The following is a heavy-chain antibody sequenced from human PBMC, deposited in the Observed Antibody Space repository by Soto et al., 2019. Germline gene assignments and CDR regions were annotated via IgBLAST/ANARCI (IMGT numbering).Heavy chain of an antibody. CDR2: ISNDGSKR. J-gene: IGHJ4*02. CDR1: GFSFSTYA. Sequence: GGSLRLSCATSGFSFSTYAIHWVRQAPGKGLDWVSVISNDGSKRYYAESVKGRFTISRDNSNKTADLQLNSLRAEDTALYYCGRSIAVTGLDYWGPGTMVTASS. V-gene: IGHV3-30-3*01. D-gene: IGHD6-19*01. CDR3: GRSIAVTGLDY.